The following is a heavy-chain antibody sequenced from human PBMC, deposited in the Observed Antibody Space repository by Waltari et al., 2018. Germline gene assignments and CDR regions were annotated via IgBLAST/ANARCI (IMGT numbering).Heavy chain of an antibody. CDR2: INPHRCGT. J-gene: IGHJ6*02. V-gene: IGHV1-2*04. CDR1: GYTFTGSY. Sequence: QVQLLQSGAEVKKPGDSVRVSCKASGYTFTGSYMNWVRQAPGQGLEWVGWINPHRCGTHFAQKFQGWVTLTRDTSINTAYMELSRVRPNDTAVYYCARAGLIVSRGGLPYYYYGMDVWGQGTTVIVSS. D-gene: IGHD3-10*01. CDR3: ARAGLIVSRGGLPYYYYGMDV.